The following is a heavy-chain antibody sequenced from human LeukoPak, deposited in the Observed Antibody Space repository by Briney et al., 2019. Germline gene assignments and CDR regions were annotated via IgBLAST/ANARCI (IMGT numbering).Heavy chain of an antibody. CDR3: ARSYYDFWSGYFNWFDP. V-gene: IGHV4-30-4*08. CDR1: GGSISSGDYY. D-gene: IGHD3-3*01. CDR2: IYYSGSI. J-gene: IGHJ5*02. Sequence: SETLSLTCTVSGGSISSGDYYWSWIRQPPGKGLEWIGYIYYSGSIYYNPSLKSRVTISVDTSKNQFSLKLSSVTAADTAVYYCARSYYDFWSGYFNWFDPWGQGTLVTVSS.